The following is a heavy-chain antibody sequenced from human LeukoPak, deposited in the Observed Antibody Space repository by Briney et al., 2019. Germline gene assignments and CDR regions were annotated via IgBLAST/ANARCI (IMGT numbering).Heavy chain of an antibody. CDR3: ARDVAGAGSY. CDR2: IDTDGRTT. CDR1: GYTFSYYW. V-gene: IGHV3-74*01. D-gene: IGHD3-10*01. J-gene: IGHJ4*02. Sequence: GGSLRLSCAASGYTFSYYWMHWVRRVPGKGLVWVSRIDTDGRTTTYADSAKGRFTISRDNVQNTLYLQMNSLRAEDTAVYSCARDVAGAGSYWGQGIMVTASS.